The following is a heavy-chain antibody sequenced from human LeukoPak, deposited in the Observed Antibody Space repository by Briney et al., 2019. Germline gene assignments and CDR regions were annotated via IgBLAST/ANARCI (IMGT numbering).Heavy chain of an antibody. CDR2: ISSSGSTI. CDR3: ASLADYDILTGYY. J-gene: IGHJ4*02. D-gene: IGHD3-9*01. V-gene: IGHV3-11*01. Sequence: GGSLRLSCAASGFTFSDYYMSWIRQAPGKGLEWVSYISSSGSTIYYADSVKGRFTISRDNAKNSLYLQMNSLRAEDTAVYYCASLADYDILTGYYWGQGTLVTVSS. CDR1: GFTFSDYY.